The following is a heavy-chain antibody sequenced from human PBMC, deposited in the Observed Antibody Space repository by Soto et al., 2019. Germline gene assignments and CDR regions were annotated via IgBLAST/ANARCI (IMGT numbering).Heavy chain of an antibody. CDR1: GGSFSGYY. D-gene: IGHD6-19*01. V-gene: IGHV4-34*01. J-gene: IGHJ4*02. CDR2: INHSGST. Sequence: QVQLQQWGAGLLKPSETLSLTCAVYGGSFSGYYWSWIRQPPGKGLEWIGEINHSGSTNYNPSLKIGVTISVDTSKHQFSLKLSSVTAADTAVYYCARSNRIAVAGTRGRYYFGYWGQGTLVTVSS. CDR3: ARSNRIAVAGTRGRYYFGY.